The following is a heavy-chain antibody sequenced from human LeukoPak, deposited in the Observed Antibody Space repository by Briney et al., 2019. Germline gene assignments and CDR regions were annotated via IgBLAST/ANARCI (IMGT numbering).Heavy chain of an antibody. V-gene: IGHV3-23*01. J-gene: IGHJ4*02. CDR2: ISGSGGST. CDR1: GFTFSSYA. Sequence: GGSLRLSCAASGFTFSSYAMSWARQAPGKGLEWVSAISGSGGSTYYADSVKGRFTISRNNSKNTLYLQMNSLRAEGTAVYYCAKGGYASNTKYYFDYWGQGTLVTVSS. D-gene: IGHD5-18*01. CDR3: AKGGYASNTKYYFDY.